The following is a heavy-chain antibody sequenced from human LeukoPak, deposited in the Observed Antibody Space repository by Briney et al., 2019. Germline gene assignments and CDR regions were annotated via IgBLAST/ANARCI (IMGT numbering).Heavy chain of an antibody. CDR1: GGSISSYY. CDR2: IYYSGST. Sequence: PSETLSLTCTVSGGSISSYYWSWIRQPPGKGLEWIGYIYYSGSTNYNPSLKGRVTISVDTSKNQFSLKLSSVTAADTAVYYCARSGLWFRELMGYWGQGTLVTVSS. J-gene: IGHJ4*02. V-gene: IGHV4-59*01. D-gene: IGHD3-10*01. CDR3: ARSGLWFRELMGY.